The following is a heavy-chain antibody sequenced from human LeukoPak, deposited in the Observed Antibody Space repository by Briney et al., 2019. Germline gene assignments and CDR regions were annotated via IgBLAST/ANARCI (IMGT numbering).Heavy chain of an antibody. Sequence: VASVKVSCKASGGTFSSYAISWVRQAPGQGLEWMGGIIPIFGTANYAQKFQGRVTITADESTSTAYMELSSLRSEDTAVYYCARGHYDSSRYYPFYDAFDIWGQGTMVTVSS. CDR2: IIPIFGTA. V-gene: IGHV1-69*13. J-gene: IGHJ3*02. CDR3: ARGHYDSSRYYPFYDAFDI. CDR1: GGTFSSYA. D-gene: IGHD3-22*01.